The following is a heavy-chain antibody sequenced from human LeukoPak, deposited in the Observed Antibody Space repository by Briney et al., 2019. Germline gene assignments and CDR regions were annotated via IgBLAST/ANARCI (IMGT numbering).Heavy chain of an antibody. Sequence: PRGSLRLSCAASGFTFGSYWMSWVRQAPGKGLEWVANINQDGSEKNYVDSVKGRFTISRDNAKNSLYLQMNSLRAEDTALYYCARARLRDSYGYLDDAFDIWGQGTMVTVSS. V-gene: IGHV3-7*03. CDR3: ARARLRDSYGYLDDAFDI. CDR1: GFTFGSYW. CDR2: INQDGSEK. J-gene: IGHJ3*02. D-gene: IGHD5-18*01.